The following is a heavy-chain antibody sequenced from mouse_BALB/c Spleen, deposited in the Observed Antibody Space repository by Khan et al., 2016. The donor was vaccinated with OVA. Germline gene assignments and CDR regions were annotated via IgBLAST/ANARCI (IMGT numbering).Heavy chain of an antibody. Sequence: EVQLQESGPSLVQPSQTLSLTCSVTGDSITSGFWSWVRKFPGNKLEYMGYMIYSGYTYYNPSLKGRFSITRHTSTNQYYLQLNSVTTEDTATYYCARSTYKYAFAYWGQGALVTVSA. CDR3: ARSTYKYAFAY. J-gene: IGHJ3*01. V-gene: IGHV3-8*02. D-gene: IGHD1-3*01. CDR1: GDSITSGF. CDR2: MIYSGYT.